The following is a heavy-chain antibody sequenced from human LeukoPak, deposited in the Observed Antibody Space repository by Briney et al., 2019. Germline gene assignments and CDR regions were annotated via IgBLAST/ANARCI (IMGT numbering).Heavy chain of an antibody. CDR1: GGSISSSSYY. Sequence: SETLSLTCTVSGGSISSSSYYWGWIRQPPGKGLEWIGSFYYSGSTYYNPSLKSRVTISVDTSKNQFSLKLSSVTAADTAVYYCARRREVPAAMDYYYYMDVWGKGTTVTVSS. CDR2: FYYSGST. J-gene: IGHJ6*03. D-gene: IGHD2-2*01. V-gene: IGHV4-39*01. CDR3: ARRREVPAAMDYYYYMDV.